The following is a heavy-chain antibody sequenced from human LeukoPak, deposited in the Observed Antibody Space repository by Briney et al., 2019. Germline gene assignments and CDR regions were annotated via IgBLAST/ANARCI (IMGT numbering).Heavy chain of an antibody. J-gene: IGHJ4*02. CDR3: ARELWFGELSPIDY. V-gene: IGHV3-74*01. Sequence: PGGSLRLSCAASGFTLSSYWMHWVRQAPGKGLVWVSRIYSDGTSASYADSVKGRFTISRDNAKNTLYLQMNSPRAEDTAVYYCARELWFGELSPIDYWGQGTLVTVSS. CDR2: IYSDGTSA. CDR1: GFTLSSYW. D-gene: IGHD3-10*01.